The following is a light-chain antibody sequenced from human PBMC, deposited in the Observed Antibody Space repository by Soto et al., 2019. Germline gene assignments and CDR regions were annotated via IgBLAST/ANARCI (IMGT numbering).Light chain of an antibody. J-gene: IGLJ2*01. CDR2: SNN. CDR3: AAWDDSLNGVV. V-gene: IGLV1-44*01. CDR1: SSNIGDNT. Sequence: QSVLTQPPSASGTPGQRVTISCSGSSSNIGDNTVNLYQQLPGTAPKLLIHSNNERPSGVPDRFSGSKSGTSASLAISGLQSEDEADYYCAAWDDSLNGVVFGGGTKLTVL.